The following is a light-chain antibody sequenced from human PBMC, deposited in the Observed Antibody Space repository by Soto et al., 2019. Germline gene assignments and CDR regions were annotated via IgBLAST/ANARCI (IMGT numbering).Light chain of an antibody. Sequence: EIVMTQSPATLSVSPGERATLSCRASQSVSSNLAWYQQKPGHAPRLLIYGASTRATGIPARFSGSGSGTECTLTISSLQSEDFAVYYCQQYNNWPFTFGPGTKVDIK. V-gene: IGKV3-15*01. CDR1: QSVSSN. J-gene: IGKJ3*01. CDR2: GAS. CDR3: QQYNNWPFT.